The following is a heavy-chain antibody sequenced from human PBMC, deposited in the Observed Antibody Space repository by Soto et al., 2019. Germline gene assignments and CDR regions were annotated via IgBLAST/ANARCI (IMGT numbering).Heavy chain of an antibody. CDR2: IIPIFGTA. CDR3: ARIPTTPERNYFNY. V-gene: IGHV1-69*01. J-gene: IGHJ4*02. D-gene: IGHD4-17*01. CDR1: GGTFSSYA. Sequence: KVACKASGGTFSSYAISWVRQAPGQGLEWMGGIIPIFGTANYAQKFQGRVTITADESTSTAYMELSSLRSEDTAVYYCARIPTTPERNYFNYWGQGALVTVSS.